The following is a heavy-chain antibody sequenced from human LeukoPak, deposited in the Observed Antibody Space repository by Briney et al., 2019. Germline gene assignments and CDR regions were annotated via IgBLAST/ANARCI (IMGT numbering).Heavy chain of an antibody. D-gene: IGHD3-9*01. CDR2: INHSGST. V-gene: IGHV4-34*01. CDR3: ARDFGLLTGFNF. J-gene: IGHJ4*02. CDR1: GGSFSGYY. Sequence: PSETLSLTCAVYGGSFSGYYWSWIRQPPGKGLEWIGEINHSGSTNYNPSLKSRVTISVDTSKNQFSLKLSSVTAADTAVYYCARDFGLLTGFNFWGQGTLVTVSS.